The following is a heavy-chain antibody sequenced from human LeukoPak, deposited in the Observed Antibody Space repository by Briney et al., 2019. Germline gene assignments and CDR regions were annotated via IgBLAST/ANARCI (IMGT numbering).Heavy chain of an antibody. J-gene: IGHJ4*02. V-gene: IGHV3-23*01. Sequence: TGGSLRLSCAASGFTLGTYDMYWVRQAPGKGLECVSSISRSGGSTYYADSVKGRFTISRDNSKNTLYLQMSSLRAEDTAVYYCAKSAPAAIGLLDYWGQGTLVTVSS. CDR3: AKSAPAAIGLLDY. D-gene: IGHD2-2*02. CDR2: ISRSGGST. CDR1: GFTLGTYD.